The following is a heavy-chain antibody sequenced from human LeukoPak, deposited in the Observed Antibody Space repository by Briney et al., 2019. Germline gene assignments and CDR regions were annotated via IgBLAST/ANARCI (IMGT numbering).Heavy chain of an antibody. D-gene: IGHD3-10*01. CDR2: IIPIFGTA. CDR1: GGTFSSYA. Sequence: GASVKVSCKASGGTFSSYAISWVRQAPGQGLEWMGGIIPIFGTANFAQKFQGRVTITADESTSTAYMELSSLRSEDTAVYYCARDFHGGYFDYWGQGTLVTVSS. CDR3: ARDFHGGYFDY. V-gene: IGHV1-69*13. J-gene: IGHJ4*02.